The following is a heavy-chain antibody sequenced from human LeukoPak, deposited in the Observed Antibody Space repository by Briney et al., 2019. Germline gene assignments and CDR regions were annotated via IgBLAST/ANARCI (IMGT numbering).Heavy chain of an antibody. CDR3: ATSPYDSSGGRPDY. Sequence: ASVKVSCKASGYTFTGYCMHWVRQAPGQGLEWMGWINPNSGGTNYAQKFQGRVTMTEDTSTDTAYMELSSLRSEDTAVYYCATSPYDSSGGRPDYWGQGTLVTVSS. D-gene: IGHD3-22*01. J-gene: IGHJ4*02. V-gene: IGHV1-2*02. CDR2: INPNSGGT. CDR1: GYTFTGYC.